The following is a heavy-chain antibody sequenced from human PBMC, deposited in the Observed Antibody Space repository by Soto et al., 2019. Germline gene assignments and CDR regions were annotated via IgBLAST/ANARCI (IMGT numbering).Heavy chain of an antibody. Sequence: SETLSLTCAVYGWSFSGYYWSWIRQPPGKGLEWIGEINHIGGTNYDPSLDSRVTISVDTSKNQFSLKLSSVTAADTAVYYCARGSWDLRFDPWGQGTLVTVSS. J-gene: IGHJ5*02. CDR3: ARGSWDLRFDP. V-gene: IGHV4-34*01. D-gene: IGHD1-26*01. CDR1: GWSFSGYY. CDR2: INHIGGT.